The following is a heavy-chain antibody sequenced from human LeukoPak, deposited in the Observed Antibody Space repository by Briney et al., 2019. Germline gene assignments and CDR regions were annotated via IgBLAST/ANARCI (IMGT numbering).Heavy chain of an antibody. D-gene: IGHD4-17*01. Sequence: ASVKVSCKASGYTFTGYYMHWVRQAPGQGLEWMGWINPNSGGTNYGQKFQGRVTMTRDTSISTAYMELSRLTSDDTAVYYCARDQGHDYGDYGFDYWGQGTLVTVSS. CDR3: ARDQGHDYGDYGFDY. J-gene: IGHJ4*02. V-gene: IGHV1-2*02. CDR1: GYTFTGYY. CDR2: INPNSGGT.